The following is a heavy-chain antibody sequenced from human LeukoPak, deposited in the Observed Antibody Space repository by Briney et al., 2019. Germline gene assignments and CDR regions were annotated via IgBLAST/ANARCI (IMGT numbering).Heavy chain of an antibody. CDR3: ARDRPYFDRSDFSPRDY. Sequence: GGTLRLSCAASGFTFGSYGMPWVRQAPGKGLEWVAFIWHGGSNKYYGDSMKGRFTISRDNSKKTLYLQMSSLRAEDTAVYYCARDRPYFDRSDFSPRDYWGQGTLVSVSS. CDR2: IWHGGSNK. V-gene: IGHV3-30*02. J-gene: IGHJ4*02. CDR1: GFTFGSYG. D-gene: IGHD3-22*01.